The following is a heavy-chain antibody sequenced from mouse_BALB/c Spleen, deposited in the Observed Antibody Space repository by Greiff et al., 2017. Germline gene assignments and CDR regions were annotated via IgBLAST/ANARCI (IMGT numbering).Heavy chain of an antibody. J-gene: IGHJ3*01. Sequence: VQVVESGPGLVAPSQSLSITCTVSGFSLTSYGVHWVRQPPGKGLEWLGVIWAGGSTNYNSALMSRLSISKDNSKSQVFLKMNSLQTEDTAMYYCAREGNGDLHYWGQGTLVTVSA. CDR2: IWAGGST. D-gene: IGHD2-13*01. CDR3: AREGNGDLHY. CDR1: GFSLTSYG. V-gene: IGHV2-9*02.